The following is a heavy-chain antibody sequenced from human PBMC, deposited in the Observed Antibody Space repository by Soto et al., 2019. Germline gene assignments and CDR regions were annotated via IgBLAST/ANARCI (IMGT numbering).Heavy chain of an antibody. CDR1: GGSINSSSYY. J-gene: IGHJ4*02. V-gene: IGHV4-39*01. Sequence: SETLSLTCTVSGGSINSSSYYWGWIRQPPGKGLEWIGSIYYSGSTYYNPSLKSRVTISVDTSKNQFSLKLSSVTAADTAVYYCARQSRSSGWSYYFDYWGQGTLVTVSS. CDR2: IYYSGST. D-gene: IGHD6-19*01. CDR3: ARQSRSSGWSYYFDY.